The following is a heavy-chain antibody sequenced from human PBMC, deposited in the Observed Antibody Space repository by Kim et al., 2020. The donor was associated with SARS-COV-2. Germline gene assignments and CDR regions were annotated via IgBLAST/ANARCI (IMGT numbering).Heavy chain of an antibody. D-gene: IGHD2-21*02. CDR3: ARGVEVVVTANLGMDWFDP. J-gene: IGHJ5*02. CDR2: ICYDGSNK. V-gene: IGHV3-33*01. CDR1: GFTFSSYE. Sequence: GGSLRLSCAASGFTFSSYEMHWVRQAPGKGLEWVAVICYDGSNKYYADSVKGRFTISRDNSKNTLYLQMNSLRAEDTAVYYCARGVEVVVTANLGMDWFDPWGQGTLVTVSS.